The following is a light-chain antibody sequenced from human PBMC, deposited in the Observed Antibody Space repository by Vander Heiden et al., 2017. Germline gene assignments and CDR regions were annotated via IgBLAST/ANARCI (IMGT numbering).Light chain of an antibody. CDR2: WAS. CDR1: QSVLYSSNNKNY. Sequence: DIVMTQSPDSLAVSLGERSTINCKSSQSVLYSSNNKNYLAWYQQKPGQPPKLLIYWASTRESGVPDGFSGSGSGTDFTLTISSLQAEDVAVYYCQQDYSTPYTFGQGTKLEIK. V-gene: IGKV4-1*01. CDR3: QQDYSTPYT. J-gene: IGKJ2*01.